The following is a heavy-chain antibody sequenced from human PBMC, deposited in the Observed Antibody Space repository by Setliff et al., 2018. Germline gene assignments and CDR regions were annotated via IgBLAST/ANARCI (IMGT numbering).Heavy chain of an antibody. CDR3: AKAGGWNWPRYYFDY. CDR1: GFPFSIYS. Sequence: GGSLRLSCAASGFPFSIYSMHWVRQAPGKGLEWVSSISGSGFLTHYADSVKGRFTISRDNSKNTLYLEMTSLRADDTAIYYCAKAGGWNWPRYYFDYWGQGTLVTVSS. D-gene: IGHD1-7*01. V-gene: IGHV3-23*01. CDR2: ISGSGFLT. J-gene: IGHJ4*02.